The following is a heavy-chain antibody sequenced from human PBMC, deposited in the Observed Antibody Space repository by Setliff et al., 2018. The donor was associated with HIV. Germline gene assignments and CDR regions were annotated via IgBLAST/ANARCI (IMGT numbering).Heavy chain of an antibody. Sequence: SETLSLTCTVSGGSISSYYWSWIRQPAGKGLEWIGRIYTRGSSDYNPSLKSRVTMSLDTSKNEFSLNLRSVTAADTGVYSCARGGCNGNICYDSRGWFDPWGQGTLVTVSS. V-gene: IGHV4-4*07. J-gene: IGHJ5*02. D-gene: IGHD2-15*01. CDR1: GGSISSYY. CDR3: ARGGCNGNICYDSRGWFDP. CDR2: IYTRGSS.